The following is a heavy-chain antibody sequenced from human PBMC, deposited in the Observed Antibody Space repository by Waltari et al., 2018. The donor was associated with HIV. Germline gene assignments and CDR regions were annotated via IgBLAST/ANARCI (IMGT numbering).Heavy chain of an antibody. CDR3: AREGFSGSFDY. D-gene: IGHD1-26*01. CDR1: GFTFSSYW. Sequence: EVQLVESGGGLVQPGGSLRLSCAASGFTFSSYWMHWVLQAPGKGRGWGSRINSGWRSTSDADSVKGLFTISRDNAKNTLYLQMNSLRAEDTAVYYCAREGFSGSFDYWGQGTLVTVSS. J-gene: IGHJ4*02. CDR2: INSGWRST. V-gene: IGHV3-74*01.